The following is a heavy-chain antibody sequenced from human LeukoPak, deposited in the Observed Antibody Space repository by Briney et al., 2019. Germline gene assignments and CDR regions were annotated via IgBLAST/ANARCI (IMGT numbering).Heavy chain of an antibody. CDR1: GYTFTTYK. J-gene: IGHJ4*02. V-gene: IGHV1-46*01. D-gene: IGHD3-10*01. CDR2: INPSDGDR. Sequence: ASVKVSCKASGYTFTTYKMHWVRQAPGQGLEWVGIINPSDGDRRNAQKFQGRVTMTIDTSTSTVYMELSSLTPEDTAVYYCAKDGGSYSADYWGQGALVTVSS. CDR3: AKDGGSYSADY.